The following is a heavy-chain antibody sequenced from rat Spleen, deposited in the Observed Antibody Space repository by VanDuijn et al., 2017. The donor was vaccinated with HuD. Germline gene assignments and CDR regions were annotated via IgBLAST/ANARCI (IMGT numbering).Heavy chain of an antibody. V-gene: IGHV5-29*01. Sequence: EVQLVESGGDLVQPGRSLKLSCAASGFTFSNYDMAWVRQAPTQGLEWVATMSYDGSNTYYRDSVKGRFTISRDNAKSTLYLQMDSLRSEDTATYYCARAGYLRDWYFDFWGPGTMVTVSS. CDR3: ARAGYLRDWYFDF. CDR2: MSYDGSNT. J-gene: IGHJ1*01. CDR1: GFTFSNYD. D-gene: IGHD2-2*01.